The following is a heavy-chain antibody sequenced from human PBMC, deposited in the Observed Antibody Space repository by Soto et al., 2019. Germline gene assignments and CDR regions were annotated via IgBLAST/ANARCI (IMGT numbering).Heavy chain of an antibody. Sequence: GESLKISWKGSGYSFTSYWISWVRQMPGKGLEWMGRIDPSDSYTNYSPSFQGHVTISADKSISTAYLQWSSLKASDTAMYYCPRHKGSSSSLIYGMDVWGQATTVTVS. D-gene: IGHD6-6*01. CDR1: GYSFTSYW. CDR2: IDPSDSYT. CDR3: PRHKGSSSSLIYGMDV. J-gene: IGHJ6*02. V-gene: IGHV5-10-1*01.